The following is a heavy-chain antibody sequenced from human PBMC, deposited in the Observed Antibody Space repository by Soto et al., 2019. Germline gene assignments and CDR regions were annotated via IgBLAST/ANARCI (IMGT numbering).Heavy chain of an antibody. D-gene: IGHD2-15*01. CDR2: IDYNGVT. Sequence: ETLSLTCTVAGGSIYRSGYYWGWIRQPPGRGLEWIGNIDYNGVTYSNPSLKSRVTISRDTSKNQFSLKLTSVTAADTALYYCGKVLVGATGHTDSDSWGPGTLVTVSS. J-gene: IGHJ4*02. CDR3: GKVLVGATGHTDSDS. CDR1: GGSIYRSGYY. V-gene: IGHV4-39*01.